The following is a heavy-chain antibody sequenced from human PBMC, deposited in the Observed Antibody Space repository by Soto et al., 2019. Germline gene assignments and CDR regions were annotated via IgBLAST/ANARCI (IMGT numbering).Heavy chain of an antibody. J-gene: IGHJ6*02. CDR2: IDPSDSYT. D-gene: IGHD6-6*01. CDR1: GYSFTSYW. V-gene: IGHV5-10-1*01. Sequence: PGESLKISCKGSGYSFTSYWISWVRQMPGKGLEWMGRIDPSDSYTNYSPSFQGHVTISADKSISTAYLQWSSLKASDTAMYYCARLPPLWMWSSSSPTAFSPDYYYGMDVWGQGTTVTVSS. CDR3: ARLPPLWMWSSSSPTAFSPDYYYGMDV.